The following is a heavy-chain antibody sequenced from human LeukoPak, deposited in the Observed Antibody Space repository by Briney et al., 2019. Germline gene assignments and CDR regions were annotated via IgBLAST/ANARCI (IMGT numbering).Heavy chain of an antibody. Sequence: SETLSLTCTVSGASISTYYWSWVRQPPGKGLEWIAYISPSGSTNYNPSLKSRLTISVDTSRNQVSLKLSSVTAADTAVYYCARHLPITVTGPHSCHPMDVWGKGTTGSVSS. CDR2: ISPSGST. CDR3: ARHLPITVTGPHSCHPMDV. V-gene: IGHV4-4*09. D-gene: IGHD4-17*01. J-gene: IGHJ6*03. CDR1: GASISTYY.